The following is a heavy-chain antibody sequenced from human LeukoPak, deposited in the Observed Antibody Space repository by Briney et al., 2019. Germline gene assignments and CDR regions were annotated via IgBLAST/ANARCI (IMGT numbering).Heavy chain of an antibody. CDR1: GFTFSSYN. Sequence: GGSLRLSCAASGFTFSSYNMNWVRQAPGKGLEWVSYISGSSSTIYYADSVKGRFTISRDNAKNSLYLQMNSLRAEDTAVYYCARDIIAVAIDALDIWGQGTMVTVSS. CDR2: ISGSSSTI. V-gene: IGHV3-48*04. J-gene: IGHJ3*02. CDR3: ARDIIAVAIDALDI. D-gene: IGHD6-19*01.